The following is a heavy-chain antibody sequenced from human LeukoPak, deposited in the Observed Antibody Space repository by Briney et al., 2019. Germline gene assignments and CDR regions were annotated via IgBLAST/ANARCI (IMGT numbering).Heavy chain of an antibody. Sequence: GASVKVSCKASGYTFTSYDINWVRQATGQGLEWMGWMNPNSGNTGYAQKFQGRVTITRNTSISTAYMELSSLRSEDTAVYYCARLSGNYRTQNWFDPWGQGTLVTVSS. D-gene: IGHD1-7*01. CDR3: ARLSGNYRTQNWFDP. V-gene: IGHV1-8*03. CDR2: MNPNSGNT. CDR1: GYTFTSYD. J-gene: IGHJ5*02.